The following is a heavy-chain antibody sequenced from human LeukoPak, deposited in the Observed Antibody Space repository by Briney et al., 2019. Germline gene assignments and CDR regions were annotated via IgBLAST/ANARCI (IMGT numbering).Heavy chain of an antibody. D-gene: IGHD3-3*01. CDR1: GYTFTSYD. V-gene: IGHV1-8*03. Sequence: ASVKVSCKASGYTFTSYDINWVRQATGQGLEWMGWMNPNSGNTGYAQKFQGRVTITRNTSISTAYMELSSLRSEDTAVYYCAGGGITIFGLDHYYYYYYMDVWGKGTTVTVSS. J-gene: IGHJ6*03. CDR3: AGGGITIFGLDHYYYYYYMDV. CDR2: MNPNSGNT.